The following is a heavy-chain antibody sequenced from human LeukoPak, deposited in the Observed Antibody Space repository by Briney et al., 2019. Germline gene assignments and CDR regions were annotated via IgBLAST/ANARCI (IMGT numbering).Heavy chain of an antibody. V-gene: IGHV3-21*01. CDR1: GFTFSSYS. D-gene: IGHD5-24*01. J-gene: IGHJ4*02. Sequence: PGGSLRLSCAASGFTFSSYSMNWVRQAPGKGLEWVSSISSSSSYIYYADSVKGRFTISRDNAKNSLYLQMNSLRAEDTAVYYCARAPIKMATISPFDYWGQGTLVAVSS. CDR2: ISSSSSYI. CDR3: ARAPIKMATISPFDY.